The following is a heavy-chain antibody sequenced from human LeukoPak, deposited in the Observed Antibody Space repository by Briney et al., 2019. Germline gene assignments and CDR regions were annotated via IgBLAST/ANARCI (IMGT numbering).Heavy chain of an antibody. J-gene: IGHJ3*01. CDR3: ARDEDAFDL. CDR1: GGSFSNYY. CDR2: ITHSGST. V-gene: IGHV4-34*01. Sequence: SETLSPTCAVYGGSFSNYYWSWIRQPPGKGLEWIGGITHSGSTNYNPSLKSRVTISVDTSKNQFSLKLSSVTAADTAVYYCARDEDAFDLWGQGTMVSVSS.